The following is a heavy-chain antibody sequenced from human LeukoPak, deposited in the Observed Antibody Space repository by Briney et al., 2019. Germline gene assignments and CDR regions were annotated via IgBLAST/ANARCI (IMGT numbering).Heavy chain of an antibody. D-gene: IGHD5-24*01. V-gene: IGHV4-59*01. Sequence: SETLSLTCTVSGGSISSYYWSWIRQPPGKGLEWIGYIYYSGSTNYNPPLKSRVTISVDTSKNQFSLKLSSVTAADTAVYYCARDRSVRDGYLIFDYWGQGTLVTVSS. CDR1: GGSISSYY. CDR2: IYYSGST. CDR3: ARDRSVRDGYLIFDY. J-gene: IGHJ4*02.